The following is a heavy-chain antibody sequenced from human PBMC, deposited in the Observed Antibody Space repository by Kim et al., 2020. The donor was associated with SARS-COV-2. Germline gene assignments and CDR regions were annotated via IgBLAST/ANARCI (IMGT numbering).Heavy chain of an antibody. CDR3: ARADIVVGWRNWFDP. CDR1: GYTFTSCA. Sequence: ASVKVSCKASGYTFTSCAMHWVRPAPGQRLEWMGRINAGNGNTKYSQKLQGRVTITRDTSASTAYMELSSLRSEDTAVYYCARADIVVGWRNWFDPWGQGTLVTVSS. J-gene: IGHJ5*02. CDR2: INAGNGNT. D-gene: IGHD2-15*01. V-gene: IGHV1-3*01.